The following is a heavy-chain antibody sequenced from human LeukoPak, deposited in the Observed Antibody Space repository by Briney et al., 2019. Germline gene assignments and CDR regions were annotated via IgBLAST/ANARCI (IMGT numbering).Heavy chain of an antibody. V-gene: IGHV1-2*02. D-gene: IGHD2-15*01. CDR2: INPKSGGT. CDR1: GYTFTTYY. Sequence: ASVKVSCKASGYTFTTYYVHWVRQAPGQEIEWMGWINPKSGGTNYAQKFQGRVTMTRDTAITTVHMELNSLRSDDTAVYYCAKEGGYCSGGTCYPWWFDAWGQGTLVTVSS. CDR3: AKEGGYCSGGTCYPWWFDA. J-gene: IGHJ5*02.